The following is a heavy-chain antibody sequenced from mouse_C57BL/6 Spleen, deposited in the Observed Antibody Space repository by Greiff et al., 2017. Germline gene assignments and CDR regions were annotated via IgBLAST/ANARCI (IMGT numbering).Heavy chain of an antibody. V-gene: IGHV1-64*01. Sequence: QVQLQQPGAELVKPGASVKLSCKASGYTFTSSWMHWVKQRPGQGLEWIGLIHPNSGSTNYNEKFKSKATLTVDKSSSTAYMQRSSLTSADSAVYYGARSASWEFDYWGQGTTLTVSS. J-gene: IGHJ2*01. CDR3: ARSASWEFDY. CDR1: GYTFTSSW. CDR2: IHPNSGST. D-gene: IGHD4-1*01.